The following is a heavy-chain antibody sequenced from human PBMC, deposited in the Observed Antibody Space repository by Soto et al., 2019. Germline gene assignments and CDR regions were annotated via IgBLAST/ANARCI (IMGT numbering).Heavy chain of an antibody. Sequence: SETLSLTCSVYGGSFSGYYWSWIRPPPGKGLAWIGEINHSGSTNYNPSLKRRVTISVDTSKNQFSLKPSSVTAADSAVYYCAGRLTTVNDYYYGMDVWGRGTTVTGS. CDR2: INHSGST. J-gene: IGHJ6*02. D-gene: IGHD4-17*01. V-gene: IGHV4-34*01. CDR1: GGSFSGYY. CDR3: AGRLTTVNDYYYGMDV.